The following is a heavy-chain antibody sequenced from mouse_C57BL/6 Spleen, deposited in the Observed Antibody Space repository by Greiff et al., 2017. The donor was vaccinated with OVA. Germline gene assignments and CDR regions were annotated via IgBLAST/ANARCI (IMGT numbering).Heavy chain of an antibody. J-gene: IGHJ2*01. CDR1: GYTFTSYW. CDR2: IDPSDSYT. D-gene: IGHD4-1*02. Sequence: VQLQQPGAELVMPGASVKLSCKASGYTFTSYWMHWVKQRPGQGLEWIGEIDPSDSYTNYNQKFKGKATVTVDKSSSTAYMQLSSLTSEDSAVYYCARWTNGDGGYWGQGTTLTVSS. CDR3: ARWTNGDGGY. V-gene: IGHV1-69*01.